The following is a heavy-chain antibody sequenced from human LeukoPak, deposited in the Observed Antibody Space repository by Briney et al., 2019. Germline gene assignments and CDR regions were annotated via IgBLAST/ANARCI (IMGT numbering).Heavy chain of an antibody. J-gene: IGHJ4*02. D-gene: IGHD3-10*01. CDR2: MNPNSGNT. V-gene: IGHV1-8*01. Sequence: GASVKVSCKASGYTFTSYDINWVRQATGQGLEWMGWMNPNSGNTGYAQKFQGRVTMTRNTSISTAYMELSSLRYEDTAVYYCTRGRLGITMVRGVRTKQYYFDYWGQGTLVTVSS. CDR1: GYTFTSYD. CDR3: TRGRLGITMVRGVRTKQYYFDY.